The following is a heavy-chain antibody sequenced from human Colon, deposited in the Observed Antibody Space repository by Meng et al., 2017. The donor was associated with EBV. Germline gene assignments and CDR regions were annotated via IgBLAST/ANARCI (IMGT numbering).Heavy chain of an antibody. Sequence: QVQITQWGAGLWKPSETLSRSCAVYGGSFRDYYWTWIRHPPGKGLEWIGEIDHRGNTKYNPSLKSRVTISLDTSKKQFSLKVSSVTAADSAVYYCARRGPSGNFSPWSQGALVTVSS. CDR1: GGSFRDYY. CDR2: IDHRGNT. D-gene: IGHD3-10*01. V-gene: IGHV4-34*01. J-gene: IGHJ5*02. CDR3: ARRGPSGNFSP.